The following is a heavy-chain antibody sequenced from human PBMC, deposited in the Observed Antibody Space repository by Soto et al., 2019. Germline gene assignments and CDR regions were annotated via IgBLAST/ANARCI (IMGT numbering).Heavy chain of an antibody. CDR1: GGSISSGDYY. CDR2: IYYSGST. D-gene: IGHD3-16*02. V-gene: IGHV4-30-4*01. Sequence: QVQLEESGPGLVKPSQTLSLTCTVSGGSISSGDYYWSWIRQPPGKGLEWIGYIYYSGSTYYNPSLKSRVTISVDTSKNQFSLKLSSVTAADTAVYYCARISRSLGELSLYGGDYWGQGTLVTVSS. CDR3: ARISRSLGELSLYGGDY. J-gene: IGHJ4*02.